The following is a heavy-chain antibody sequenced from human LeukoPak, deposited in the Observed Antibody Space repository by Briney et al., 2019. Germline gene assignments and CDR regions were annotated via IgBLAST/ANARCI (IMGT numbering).Heavy chain of an antibody. V-gene: IGHV4-4*07. CDR3: ARDLVPRYCSSTSCSDRRYFDY. Sequence: SETLSLTCTVSGGSIRSYYWSWIRQPAGKGLEWIGRIYTSGSTNYNPSLKSRVTMSVDTSKNQFSLKLSSVTAADTAVYYCARDLVPRYCSSTSCSDRRYFDYWGQGTLVTVSS. J-gene: IGHJ4*02. CDR1: GGSIRSYY. D-gene: IGHD2-2*01. CDR2: IYTSGST.